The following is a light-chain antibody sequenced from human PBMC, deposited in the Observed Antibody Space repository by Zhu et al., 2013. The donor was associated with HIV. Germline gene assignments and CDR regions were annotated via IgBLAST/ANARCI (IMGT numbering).Light chain of an antibody. J-gene: IGKJ4*01. CDR3: QQYIDWPPLT. CDR1: QSVSRN. CDR2: GAS. Sequence: EILMTQSPGTLSVSPGGTATLSCRASQSVSRNLAWYQQKHGQAPRLLIYGASTRATGIPARFSGSGSGTEFTLTISSLQSEDSAVYYCQQYIDWPPLTFGG. V-gene: IGKV3-15*01.